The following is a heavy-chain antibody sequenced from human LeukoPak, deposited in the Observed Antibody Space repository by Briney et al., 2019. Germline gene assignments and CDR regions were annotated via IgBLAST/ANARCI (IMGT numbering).Heavy chain of an antibody. J-gene: IGHJ4*02. D-gene: IGHD2-15*01. CDR3: ARVLETDCSGGSCYSGLDY. Sequence: GGSLRLSCVASGFPFSETAMTWVRQAPGKGLEWVANIKQDGSEKYYVDSVKGRFTISRDNAQNSLFLQMNSMRVEDTAVYYCARVLETDCSGGSCYSGLDYWGQGTLVTVSS. V-gene: IGHV3-7*01. CDR1: GFPFSETA. CDR2: IKQDGSEK.